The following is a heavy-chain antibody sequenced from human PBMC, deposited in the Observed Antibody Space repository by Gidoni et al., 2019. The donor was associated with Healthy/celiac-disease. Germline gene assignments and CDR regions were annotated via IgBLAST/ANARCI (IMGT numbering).Heavy chain of an antibody. Sequence: EVQLVESGGGLVKPGGSLRLSCAASGFTCSSYSMNWVRQAPGKGLEWVSSISSSSSYIYYADSVKGRFTISRDNAKNSLYLQMNSLRAEDTAVYYCARDLSDYVWGSYRYKNWFDPWGQGTLVTVSS. CDR2: ISSSSSYI. CDR3: ARDLSDYVWGSYRYKNWFDP. V-gene: IGHV3-21*01. J-gene: IGHJ5*02. D-gene: IGHD3-16*02. CDR1: GFTCSSYS.